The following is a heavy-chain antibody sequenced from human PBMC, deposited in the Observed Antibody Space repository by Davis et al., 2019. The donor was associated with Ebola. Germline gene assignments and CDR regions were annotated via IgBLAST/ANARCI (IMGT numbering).Heavy chain of an antibody. Sequence: PGGSLRLSCAASGFNFSSHSVMWVRQAPGKGLEWVLYMSRSSTTIYYADSVKGRFAISRDNPKNSLFLHMNSLRAEETAVYYCARGRFYCSSTNCYWFDHWGQGTLVTVSS. J-gene: IGHJ5*02. CDR1: GFNFSSHS. CDR2: MSRSSTTI. V-gene: IGHV3-48*01. D-gene: IGHD2-2*01. CDR3: ARGRFYCSSTNCYWFDH.